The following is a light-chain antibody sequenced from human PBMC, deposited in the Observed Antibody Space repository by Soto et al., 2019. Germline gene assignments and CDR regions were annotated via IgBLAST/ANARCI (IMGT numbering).Light chain of an antibody. CDR1: QSIVGY. V-gene: IGKV1-39*01. CDR3: QQSYSTPFT. Sequence: DIQMTQSPSSLSASVADRVTISCRASQSIVGYLNWYQQTPGKAPKLLIYAASSLRSGVPSRFSGSGSGTDFNFTISSLPPEDFGTYYCQQSYSTPFTFGPGTQVDI. CDR2: AAS. J-gene: IGKJ3*01.